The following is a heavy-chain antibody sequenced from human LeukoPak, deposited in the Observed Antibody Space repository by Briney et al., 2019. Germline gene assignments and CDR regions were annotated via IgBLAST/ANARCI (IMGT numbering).Heavy chain of an antibody. J-gene: IGHJ1*01. CDR1: GFTFSSYA. Sequence: GGSLRLSCAASGFTFSSYAMSWVRQAPGKGLEWVSAISGSGGSTYYADSVKGRFTISGDNSKNTLYLQMNSLRAEDTAVYYCAKVDYDSSGYYPYFHHWGQGTLVTVSS. CDR3: AKVDYDSSGYYPYFHH. CDR2: ISGSGGST. V-gene: IGHV3-23*01. D-gene: IGHD3-22*01.